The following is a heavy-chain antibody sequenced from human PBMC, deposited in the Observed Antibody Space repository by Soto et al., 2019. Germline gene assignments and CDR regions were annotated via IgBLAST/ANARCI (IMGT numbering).Heavy chain of an antibody. CDR3: ASALETGDY. V-gene: IGHV3-33*01. CDR1: GFTVSNYG. J-gene: IGHJ4*02. CDR2: IWYDGSNK. Sequence: QVQLVESGGGVVQPGRSLRLSCAASGFTVSNYGMHWVRQAPGKGPEWVAVIWYDGSNKYYADSVKGRFTISRDNSKNTLYLQMNSLRAEDTPVYYCASALETGDYWGQGTLVTVSS. D-gene: IGHD3-10*01.